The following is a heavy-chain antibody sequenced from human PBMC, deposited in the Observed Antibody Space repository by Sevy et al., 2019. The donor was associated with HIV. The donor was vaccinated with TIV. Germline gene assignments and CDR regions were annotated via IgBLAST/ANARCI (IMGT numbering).Heavy chain of an antibody. CDR2: INSDGSST. V-gene: IGHV3-74*01. J-gene: IGHJ6*02. CDR3: AREGTRDYYGMDV. CDR1: GFTFSSYW. Sequence: GSLRLSCAASGFTFSSYWMHWVRQAPGKGLVWVSRINSDGSSTSYADSVKGRFTISRDNAKNTLYLQMNSLRAEDTAVYYCAREGTRDYYGMDVWGQGTTVTVSS. D-gene: IGHD1-1*01.